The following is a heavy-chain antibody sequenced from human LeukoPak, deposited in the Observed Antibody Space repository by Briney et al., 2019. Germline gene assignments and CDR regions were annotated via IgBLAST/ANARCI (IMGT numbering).Heavy chain of an antibody. D-gene: IGHD1-26*01. Sequence: GGSLRLSCAVSGFTVSSSYMSWVRQAPVKGLEWVAFVYGDDNTYYADSVKGRFTISRDNSKNAFYLQMINLRADDTAVYYCARGVVGIIPIDHWGQGTLVTVSS. V-gene: IGHV3-53*01. CDR2: VYGDDNT. J-gene: IGHJ4*02. CDR3: ARGVVGIIPIDH. CDR1: GFTVSSSY.